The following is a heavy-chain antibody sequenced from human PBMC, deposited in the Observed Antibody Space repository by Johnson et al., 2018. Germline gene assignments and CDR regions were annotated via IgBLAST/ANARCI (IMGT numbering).Heavy chain of an antibody. V-gene: IGHV3-30*03. D-gene: IGHD5-24*01. CDR2: ISYDGSKK. CDR1: GFTFSSYG. J-gene: IGHJ3*02. Sequence: VQLVESGGGVVQPGRSLRLSCAASGFTFSSYGMHWVRQAPGKGLEWVAVISYDGSKKYHADSVKGRFTISRDNAKNSLYLQMNSLRAEDTAVYYCARGWDAFDIWGQGTMVTVSS. CDR3: ARGWDAFDI.